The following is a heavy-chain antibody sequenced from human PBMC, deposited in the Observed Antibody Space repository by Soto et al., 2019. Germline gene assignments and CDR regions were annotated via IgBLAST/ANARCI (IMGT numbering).Heavy chain of an antibody. D-gene: IGHD3-22*01. CDR2: IYYSGST. CDR1: GDSISSDY. J-gene: IGHJ4*02. Sequence: PSEFLSLTCTVSGDSISSDYWSWVRQHPGKGLEWIGYIYYSGSTNYNPSLKSRVTISVDTSKSQFSLSLSSVTAADTAVYYCARDPHNTDSSGYYVSSGNFDYWGQGIQVTVSS. V-gene: IGHV4-59*12. CDR3: ARDPHNTDSSGYYVSSGNFDY.